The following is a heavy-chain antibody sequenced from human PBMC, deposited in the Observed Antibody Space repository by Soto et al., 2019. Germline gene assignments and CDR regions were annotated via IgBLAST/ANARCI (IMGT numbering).Heavy chain of an antibody. CDR3: ARDQGVGSQQAGYYYYGMDV. J-gene: IGHJ6*02. CDR1: GFTFSSYG. CDR2: IWYDGSNK. Sequence: QVQLVESGGGVVQPGRSLRLSCAASGFTFSSYGMHWVRQAPGKGLEWVAVIWYDGSNKYYADSVKGRFTISRDNSKNTLYLQMNSLRAEDTAVYYCARDQGVGSQQAGYYYYGMDVWGQGTTVTVSS. D-gene: IGHD6-13*01. V-gene: IGHV3-33*01.